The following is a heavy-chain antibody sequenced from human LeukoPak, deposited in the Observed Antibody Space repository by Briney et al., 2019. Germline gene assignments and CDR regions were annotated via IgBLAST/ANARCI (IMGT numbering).Heavy chain of an antibody. D-gene: IGHD4-11*01. Sequence: GGSLRLSYAASGFTFSSYSMNWVRQAPGKGLEWVSSISSSSSYIYYADSVKGRFTISRDNAKNSLYLQMNSLRAEDTAVYYCARVTTGDYYYYYGMDVWGQGTTVTVSS. V-gene: IGHV3-21*01. CDR3: ARVTTGDYYYYYGMDV. J-gene: IGHJ6*02. CDR2: ISSSSSYI. CDR1: GFTFSSYS.